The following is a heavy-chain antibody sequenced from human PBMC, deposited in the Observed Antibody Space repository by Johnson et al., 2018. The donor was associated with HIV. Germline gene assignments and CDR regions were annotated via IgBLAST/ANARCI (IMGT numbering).Heavy chain of an antibody. D-gene: IGHD7-27*01. Sequence: QMQLVESGGGVVQPGRSLRLSCAASGFTFSSYAMHWVRQAPGKGLEWVAVISYDGSNEYYADSVKGRFTISRDNSKNTLYLQMNSLRAEDTAVYYCAKDLGTGDDAFDIWGQGTMVTVSS. V-gene: IGHV3-30-3*01. J-gene: IGHJ3*02. CDR2: ISYDGSNE. CDR1: GFTFSSYA. CDR3: AKDLGTGDDAFDI.